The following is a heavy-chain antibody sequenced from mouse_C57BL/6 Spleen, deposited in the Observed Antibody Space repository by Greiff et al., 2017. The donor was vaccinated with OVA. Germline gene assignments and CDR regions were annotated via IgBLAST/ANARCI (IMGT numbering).Heavy chain of an antibody. CDR3: ARCTTVVARAMDY. J-gene: IGHJ4*01. D-gene: IGHD1-1*01. Sequence: QVQLQQPGAELVKPGASVKMSCKASGYTFTSYWITWVKQRPGQGLEWIGDIYPGSGSTNYNEKFKSKATLTVDTSSSTAYMQLSSLTSEDSAVYYCARCTTVVARAMDYWGQGTSVTVSS. V-gene: IGHV1-55*01. CDR2: IYPGSGST. CDR1: GYTFTSYW.